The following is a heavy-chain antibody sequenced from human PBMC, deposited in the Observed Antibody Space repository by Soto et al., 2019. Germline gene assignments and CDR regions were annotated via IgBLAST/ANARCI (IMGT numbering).Heavy chain of an antibody. CDR1: GFTFTDVW. V-gene: IGHV3-15*01. J-gene: IGHJ4*02. CDR3: TTGFGEDGESY. CDR2: IKSKSNGGPT. Sequence: EVKLVESGGGLVEPGGSLRLSCVGSGFTFTDVWMNWIRQAPGKGLEWIGRIKSKSNGGPTDYAAFVKGRLTISRDESKNTLYLQVNSLRTEDTAVYYCTTGFGEDGESYWGQGTVVTVSS. D-gene: IGHD3-10*01.